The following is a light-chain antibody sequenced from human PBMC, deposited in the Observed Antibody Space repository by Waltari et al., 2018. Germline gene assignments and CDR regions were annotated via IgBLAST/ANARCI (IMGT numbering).Light chain of an antibody. V-gene: IGLV2-11*01. CDR1: SSDVGGYNY. J-gene: IGLJ2*01. Sequence: QSALTQPRSVSGSPGQSVTISCTGTSSDVGGYNYVSWYQQHPGKAPKLMIYDVNKRPSGVPDRFSGSKSGNTASLTIPGLQAEDEADFYCCSYAGSYILVFGGGTKLTVL. CDR3: CSYAGSYILV. CDR2: DVN.